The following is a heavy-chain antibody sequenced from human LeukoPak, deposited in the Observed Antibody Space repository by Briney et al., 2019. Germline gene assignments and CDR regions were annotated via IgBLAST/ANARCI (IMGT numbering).Heavy chain of an antibody. CDR3: ARDSPPGDRAFDI. D-gene: IGHD7-27*01. V-gene: IGHV4-34*01. CDR2: INHSGST. Sequence: SETLSLTCAVYGGSFSDYYWTWIRQPPGKGLEWIGEINHSGSTNYNPSLKSRVTISIDTSKNQFSLKLSSVTAADTAMYYCARDSPPGDRAFDIWGQGTMVTVSS. CDR1: GGSFSDYY. J-gene: IGHJ3*02.